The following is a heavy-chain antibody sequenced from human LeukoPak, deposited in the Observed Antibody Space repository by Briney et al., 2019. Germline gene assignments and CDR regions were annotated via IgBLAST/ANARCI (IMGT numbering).Heavy chain of an antibody. Sequence: GGSLRLSCAASGFTFSSYSMNWVRQARGKGQERVSSISSSRSYIYYADSVKGRFTISRDNAKNSLYLQVNSLRAEDTAVYYCARDGFSSSWYSILWGQGTLVTVSS. V-gene: IGHV3-21*01. CDR1: GFTFSSYS. D-gene: IGHD6-13*01. CDR2: ISSSRSYI. J-gene: IGHJ4*02. CDR3: ARDGFSSSWYSIL.